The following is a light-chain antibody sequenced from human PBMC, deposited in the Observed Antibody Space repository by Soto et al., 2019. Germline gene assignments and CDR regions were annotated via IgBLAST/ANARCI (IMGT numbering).Light chain of an antibody. CDR1: QGISSN. J-gene: IGKJ4*01. CDR2: AAS. CDR3: QLLNTYPLT. Sequence: DIQLTQSPSFLSASVGDRVTITCRASQGISSNLVWYQQKPGKAPKLLIYAASSFQSGVPSRFSGSGSGTEFTLTISSLQPEDFATYYCQLLNTYPLTFGGGTKVEIK. V-gene: IGKV1-9*01.